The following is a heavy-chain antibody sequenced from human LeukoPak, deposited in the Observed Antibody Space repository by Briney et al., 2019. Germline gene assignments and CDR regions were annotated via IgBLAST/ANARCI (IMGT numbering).Heavy chain of an antibody. CDR1: GGSFGRYF. CDR3: ARDFSRRGSLYYFDY. J-gene: IGHJ4*02. V-gene: IGHV4-34*01. D-gene: IGHD1-26*01. Sequence: SETLSLTCAVYGGSFGRYFWSWIRQSPGKGLEWIGGMNQSGSTNYNPSLKSRVTISVDTSKNQFSLKLTSVTAADTAVYYCARDFSRRGSLYYFDYWGQGTLVTVSS. CDR2: MNQSGST.